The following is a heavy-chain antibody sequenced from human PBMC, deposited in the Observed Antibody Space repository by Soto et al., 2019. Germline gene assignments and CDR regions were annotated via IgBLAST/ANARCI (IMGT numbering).Heavy chain of an antibody. CDR3: AREGGHCRSTSCRYGLNWFDP. CDR1: GFTFSSYA. V-gene: IGHV3-30-3*01. D-gene: IGHD2-2*01. J-gene: IGHJ5*02. Sequence: QVQLVESGGGVVQPGRSLRLSCAASGFTFSSYAMHWVRQAPGKGLEWVAVISYDGVNKYYADSVKGRFTISRDNSKNALYLQMSGLRAEDTAVFNCAREGGHCRSTSCRYGLNWFDPWGQGTLVTVSS. CDR2: ISYDGVNK.